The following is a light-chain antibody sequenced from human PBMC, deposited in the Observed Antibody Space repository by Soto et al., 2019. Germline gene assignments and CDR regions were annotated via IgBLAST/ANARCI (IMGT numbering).Light chain of an antibody. V-gene: IGLV1-51*02. J-gene: IGLJ1*01. CDR3: ASWDSRLSAFV. Sequence: QSLLTQPPSVSAAPGQKVTISCSGSSSNIGNNYVSWYQQLPGTAPKLLIYENDKRPSGIPDRFAGSKSGTSATLGITGLQTGDEADYYCASWDSRLSAFVFGTGTKLTVL. CDR2: END. CDR1: SSNIGNNY.